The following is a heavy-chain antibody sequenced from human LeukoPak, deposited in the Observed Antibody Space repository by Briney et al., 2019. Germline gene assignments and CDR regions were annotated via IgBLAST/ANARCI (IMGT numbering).Heavy chain of an antibody. CDR1: GYSISSGYY. Sequence: PSETLSLTCAVSGYSISSGYYWGWIRQPPGKGLEWIGSIYHSGSTYYNPSLKSRVTMSVDTSKNQFSLKLSSVTAADTAVYYCARGFLGDYYGSGSYYVFDYWGQGTLVTVSS. V-gene: IGHV4-38-2*01. J-gene: IGHJ4*02. CDR3: ARGFLGDYYGSGSYYVFDY. CDR2: IYHSGST. D-gene: IGHD3-10*01.